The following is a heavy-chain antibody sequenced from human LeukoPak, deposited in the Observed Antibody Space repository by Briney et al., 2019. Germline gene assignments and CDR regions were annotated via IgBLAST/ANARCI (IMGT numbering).Heavy chain of an antibody. CDR1: GFTFSSYA. Sequence: GGSLRLSCAASGFTFSSYAMSWVRQAPGKGLEWVSAISGSGGSTYYADSVKGRFTISRDNSKNTLYLQMNSLRAEDTAVYYCAKDDNDSGGWYGEYFQHWGQGTMVTVSS. V-gene: IGHV3-23*01. CDR2: ISGSGGST. D-gene: IGHD6-19*01. CDR3: AKDDNDSGGWYGEYFQH. J-gene: IGHJ1*01.